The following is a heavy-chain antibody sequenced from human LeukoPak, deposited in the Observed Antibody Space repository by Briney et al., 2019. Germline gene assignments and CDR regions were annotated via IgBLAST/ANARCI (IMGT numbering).Heavy chain of an antibody. J-gene: IGHJ6*03. V-gene: IGHV4-4*07. D-gene: IGHD6-19*01. CDR3: AREEVEQWLVLPDYYYYMDV. CDR2: IYTSGST. Sequence: PSETLSLTCTVSGGSISSCYWSWIRQPAGKGLEWIGRIYTSGSTNYNPSLKSRVTMSVDTSKNQFSLKLSSVTAADTAVYYCAREEVEQWLVLPDYYYYMDVWGKGTTVTVSS. CDR1: GGSISSCY.